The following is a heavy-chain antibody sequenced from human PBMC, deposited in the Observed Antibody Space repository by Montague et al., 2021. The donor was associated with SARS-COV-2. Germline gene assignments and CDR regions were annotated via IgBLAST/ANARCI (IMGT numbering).Heavy chain of an antibody. CDR3: ARQDAWAYCGDECYRGWFDS. V-gene: IGHV4-59*01. CDR2: IFYNGST. CDR1: GGSISNYY. J-gene: IGHJ5*01. Sequence: SETLSLTCTVSGGSISNYYWSWIRQPPGRGLEWIGFIFYNGSTKYNPSPKRRVSISLDTSKNQFSLKLSSVTAAATAVYYCARQDAWAYCGDECYRGWFDSWGQGTLVTVSS. D-gene: IGHD2-21*01.